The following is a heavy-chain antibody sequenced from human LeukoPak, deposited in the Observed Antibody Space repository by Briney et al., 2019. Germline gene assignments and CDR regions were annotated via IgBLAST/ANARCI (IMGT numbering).Heavy chain of an antibody. CDR1: GGSISSGDYY. CDR2: IYYSGST. Sequence: SETLSLTCTVSGGSISSGDYYWSWIRQPPGKGLEWIGYIYYSGSTYYNPSPKSRVTISVDTSKNQFSLKLSSVTAADTAVYYCARERGGYSGYDYKDWFDPWGQGTLVTVSS. J-gene: IGHJ5*02. D-gene: IGHD5-12*01. V-gene: IGHV4-30-4*01. CDR3: ARERGGYSGYDYKDWFDP.